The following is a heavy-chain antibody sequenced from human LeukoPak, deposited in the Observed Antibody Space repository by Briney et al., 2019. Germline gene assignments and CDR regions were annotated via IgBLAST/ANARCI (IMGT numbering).Heavy chain of an antibody. J-gene: IGHJ4*02. Sequence: SETLSLTCTVSGGSISSYYWSWIRQPPGKGLEWIGYISDRGSIYYNPSLKSRATISEDTSKNQFSLRLSSVTAADTAVFYCVRHRVGHRYAYYFDFWGQGTLVTVSS. CDR3: VRHRVGHRYAYYFDF. D-gene: IGHD3-16*02. CDR1: GGSISSYY. CDR2: ISDRGSI. V-gene: IGHV4-59*08.